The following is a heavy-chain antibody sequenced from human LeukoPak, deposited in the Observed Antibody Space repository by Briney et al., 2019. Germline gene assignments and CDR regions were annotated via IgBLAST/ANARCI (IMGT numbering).Heavy chain of an antibody. CDR3: AGGGGGGLNRFLEWSRFKYYFDY. D-gene: IGHD3-3*01. J-gene: IGHJ4*02. Sequence: GESLKISCKGSGYSFTSYWIGWVRQMPGKGLEWMGIIYPGDSDTRYSPSFQGQVTISADKSISTAYLQWSSLKASDSAMYYCAGGGGGGLNRFLEWSRFKYYFDYWGQGTLVTVSS. CDR1: GYSFTSYW. CDR2: IYPGDSDT. V-gene: IGHV5-51*01.